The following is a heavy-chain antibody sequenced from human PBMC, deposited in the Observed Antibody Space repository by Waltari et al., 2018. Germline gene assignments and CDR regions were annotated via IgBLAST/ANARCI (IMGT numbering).Heavy chain of an antibody. J-gene: IGHJ4*02. Sequence: QVQLVESGGGVVQPGRSLRLSCAASGFRFSSYAMHWVRQAPGKGLEWVAVMSYDGSNKNYADSVKGRFTISRDNSKNTLHLQMDSLRPEDTAVYYCARPGHLRYCSGGTCFLEYWGQGTLVTVSS. V-gene: IGHV3-30*04. D-gene: IGHD2-15*01. CDR3: ARPGHLRYCSGGTCFLEY. CDR2: MSYDGSNK. CDR1: GFRFSSYA.